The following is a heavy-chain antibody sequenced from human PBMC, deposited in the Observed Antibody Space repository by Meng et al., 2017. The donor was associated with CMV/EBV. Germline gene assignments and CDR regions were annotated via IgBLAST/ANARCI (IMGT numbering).Heavy chain of an antibody. CDR1: GFTFSSYS. CDR2: ISSSSSYI. D-gene: IGHD1-26*01. CDR3: ARRMGKGEWELLGPTLEDAFDI. J-gene: IGHJ3*02. V-gene: IGHV3-21*01. Sequence: GESLKISCAASGFTFSSYSMNWVRQAPGKGLEWVSSISSSSSYIYYADSVKGRFTISRDNAKNSLYLQMNSLRAEDTAVYYRARRMGKGEWELLGPTLEDAFDIWGQGTMVTVSS.